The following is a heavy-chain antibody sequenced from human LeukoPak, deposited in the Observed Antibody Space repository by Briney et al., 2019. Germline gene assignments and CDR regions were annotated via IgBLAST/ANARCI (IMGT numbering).Heavy chain of an antibody. D-gene: IGHD3-9*01. CDR1: GGSISSSSYY. J-gene: IGHJ4*02. CDR2: IYHSGST. V-gene: IGHV4-39*07. CDR3: AGRPISPTGGSYFDY. Sequence: PSETLSLTCTVSGGSISSSSYYWGWLRQPQGTGLEWIGSIYHSGSTYYNPSLKSRVTISVDTSKNQFSLKLSSVTAADTAVYYCAGRPISPTGGSYFDYWGQGTLVTVSS.